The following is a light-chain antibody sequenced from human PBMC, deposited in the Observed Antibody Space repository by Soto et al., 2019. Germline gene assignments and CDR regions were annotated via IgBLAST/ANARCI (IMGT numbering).Light chain of an antibody. Sequence: QSALTQPPSASGSPGQSVTISCNETSSHVGAYNYVSWYQQHPGKAPKLMIYDVSKRPSGVPDRFSGSKSGNTASLTVSGLQAEDEADYYCSSYAGSDNLGVFGGGTKLTVL. CDR1: SSHVGAYNY. CDR2: DVS. J-gene: IGLJ3*02. V-gene: IGLV2-8*01. CDR3: SSYAGSDNLGV.